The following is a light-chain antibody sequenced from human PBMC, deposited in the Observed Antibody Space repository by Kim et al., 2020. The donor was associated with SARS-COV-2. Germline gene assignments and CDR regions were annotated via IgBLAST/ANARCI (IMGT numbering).Light chain of an antibody. J-gene: IGKJ2*01. Sequence: SPGERDTHHCRASQSGSSNLAWYQQKPGQAPRLLIYGAANRATGIPARFSGRGSGTEFTLTISSLQSEDFAVYFCQQYNNWPMYTCGQGTKLEI. CDR1: QSGSSN. CDR2: GAA. V-gene: IGKV3-15*01. CDR3: QQYNNWPMYT.